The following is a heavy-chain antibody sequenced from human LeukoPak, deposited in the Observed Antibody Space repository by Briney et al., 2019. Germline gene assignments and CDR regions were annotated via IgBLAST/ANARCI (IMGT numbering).Heavy chain of an antibody. Sequence: PGASLRLSCAASGFTLSSYGMSWVRQAPGKGLEWVSGISGSGGSSGGSTYYADSVKGRFTISRDNSKNMLYLQMNSLRAEDTAVYYCAKGRWNFDYWGQGSLVTVSS. CDR1: GFTLSSYG. CDR3: AKGRWNFDY. D-gene: IGHD1-1*01. CDR2: ISGSGGSSGGST. V-gene: IGHV3-23*01. J-gene: IGHJ4*02.